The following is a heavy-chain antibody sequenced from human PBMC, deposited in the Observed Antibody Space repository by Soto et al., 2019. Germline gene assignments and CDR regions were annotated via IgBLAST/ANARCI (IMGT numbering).Heavy chain of an antibody. Sequence: QVQLVQSGAEVKKPGAPVKVSCKASGYTFTSYGISWVRQAPGQGLEWMGWISAYNGNTNYAQKLQGRVTMTTDTSTSTAYMELRSLRSDDTAVYYCARNRYSSGWASKTYGMDVWGQGTTVTVSS. CDR3: ARNRYSSGWASKTYGMDV. CDR1: GYTFTSYG. D-gene: IGHD6-19*01. J-gene: IGHJ6*02. V-gene: IGHV1-18*01. CDR2: ISAYNGNT.